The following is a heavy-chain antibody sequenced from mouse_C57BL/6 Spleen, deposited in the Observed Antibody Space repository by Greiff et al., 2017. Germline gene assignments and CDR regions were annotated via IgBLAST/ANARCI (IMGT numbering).Heavy chain of an antibody. J-gene: IGHJ4*01. Sequence: QVQLKQSGPGLVQPSQSLSITCTVSRFSLTSSAVHWVRQSPGSGLAWLGVIGSGGRKDYNAGFISRLSISKDNSKSQVFFKMNSLQADDTAIYYCGRAYDYDYYAMEDWGQVTSVTVSS. D-gene: IGHD2-4*01. CDR2: IGSGGRK. CDR3: GRAYDYDYYAMED. V-gene: IGHV2-2*01. CDR1: RFSLTSSA.